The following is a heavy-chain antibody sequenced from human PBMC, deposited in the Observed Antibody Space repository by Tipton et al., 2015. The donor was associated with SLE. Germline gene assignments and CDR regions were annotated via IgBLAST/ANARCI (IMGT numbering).Heavy chain of an antibody. CDR1: GGSFIGYY. D-gene: IGHD3-9*01. CDR2: INHSGST. CDR3: ARGGLVIFHWFDP. J-gene: IGHJ5*02. Sequence: TLSLTCAVYGGSFIGYYWSWIRQPPGKGREWIGEINHSGSTNYNPSLKSRVTISVDTSKNQFSLKLSSVTAADTAVYYCARGGLVIFHWFDPWGQGTLVTVSS. V-gene: IGHV4-34*01.